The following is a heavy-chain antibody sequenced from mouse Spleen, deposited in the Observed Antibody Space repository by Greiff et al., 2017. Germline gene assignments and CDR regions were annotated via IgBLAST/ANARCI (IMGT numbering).Heavy chain of an antibody. CDR3: ARDDPRDYFDY. Sequence: EVMLVESGGGLVKPGGSLKLSCAASGFTFSSYAMSWVRQTPEKRLEWVATISDGGSYTYYPDNVKGRFTISRDNAKNNLYLQMSHLKSEDTAMYYCARDDPRDYFDYWGQGTTLTGSS. J-gene: IGHJ2*01. CDR1: GFTFSSYA. CDR2: ISDGGSYT. V-gene: IGHV5-4*01.